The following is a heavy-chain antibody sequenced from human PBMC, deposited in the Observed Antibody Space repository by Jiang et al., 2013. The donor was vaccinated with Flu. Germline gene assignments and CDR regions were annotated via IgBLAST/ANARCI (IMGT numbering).Heavy chain of an antibody. CDR3: ARARMRVLTTITYYFDS. D-gene: IGHD2-21*02. J-gene: IGHJ4*02. CDR2: IHYTGST. V-gene: IGHV4-39*07. Sequence: EWIGSIHYTGSTYYNPSLKSRVTISVDTSKNQFSLRLSSVTAADTAVYYCARARMRVLTTITYYFDSWGLGTLVTVSS.